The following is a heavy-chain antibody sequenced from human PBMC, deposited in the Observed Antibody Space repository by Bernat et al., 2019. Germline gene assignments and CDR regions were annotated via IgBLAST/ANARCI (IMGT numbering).Heavy chain of an antibody. J-gene: IGHJ3*01. Sequence: EAHLLESGGDSAQPGGSLRLSCEASGFTFSAHAMTWVRQAPGKGLEWVSTISDSGANRHYTDSVEGRFIISRDNSRNTLYLQMHSLRVEDAAIYYCAKDPQYETTLWGQGTMVIVSS. CDR3: AKDPQYETTL. V-gene: IGHV3-23*01. CDR1: GFTFSAHA. D-gene: IGHD4-11*01. CDR2: ISDSGANR.